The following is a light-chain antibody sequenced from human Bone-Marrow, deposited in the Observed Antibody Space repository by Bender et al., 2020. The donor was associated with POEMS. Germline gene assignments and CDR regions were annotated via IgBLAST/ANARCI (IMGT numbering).Light chain of an antibody. CDR1: SRDVGLYDL. Sequence: QSALTQPASVSGSPGQSITISCTGISRDVGLYDLVSWYQQHPGKVPKLIISEGIKRPSGVSNRFSGSRSDNAASLTISGLQTEDEADYYCSSYTISNTVLFGGGTKVTVL. V-gene: IGLV2-14*02. J-gene: IGLJ2*01. CDR2: EGI. CDR3: SSYTISNTVL.